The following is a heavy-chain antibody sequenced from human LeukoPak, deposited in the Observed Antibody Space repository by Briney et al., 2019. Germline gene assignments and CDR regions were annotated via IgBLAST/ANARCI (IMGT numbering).Heavy chain of an antibody. J-gene: IGHJ4*02. D-gene: IGHD5-18*01. Sequence: ASVMLSCKVSGKTLSDLSIHWLRQPPGKGLEWLGGSDPKDGERIYAQMFQGRVTMTEDTSIDTAYMELSSLRSEDTAVYYCVTGFTTMAVDYFDYCGQGTLVTVSP. V-gene: IGHV1-24*01. CDR2: SDPKDGER. CDR1: GKTLSDLS. CDR3: VTGFTTMAVDYFDY.